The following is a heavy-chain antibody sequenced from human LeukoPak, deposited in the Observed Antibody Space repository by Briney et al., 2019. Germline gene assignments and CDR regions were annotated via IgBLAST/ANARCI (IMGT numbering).Heavy chain of an antibody. Sequence: ASVKVSCKASGYTFTDYYMHWVRQAPGQGLEWMGWINPNSGGTNYAQKFQGRVTMTRDTSISTAYMELSRLRSDDTAVYHCARVGVPDSSSWYYNYWGQGTLVTVSS. CDR3: ARVGVPDSSSWYYNY. J-gene: IGHJ4*02. D-gene: IGHD6-13*01. CDR2: INPNSGGT. CDR1: GYTFTDYY. V-gene: IGHV1-2*02.